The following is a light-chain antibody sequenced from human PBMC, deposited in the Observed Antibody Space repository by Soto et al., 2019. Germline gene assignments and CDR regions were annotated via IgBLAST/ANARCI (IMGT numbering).Light chain of an antibody. V-gene: IGKV4-1*01. CDR2: WSS. CDR1: QSVLYSSNNKNY. J-gene: IGKJ3*01. Sequence: DIVMAQSPDSLAVSLGERATINCKSSQSVLYSSNNKNYLAWYQQKPGQPPKLLLYWSSTRESGVPDRLSGSGSGTDFSLTISSLQAEYVAVYYCQQYYGTPFTFGPGTKVEI. CDR3: QQYYGTPFT.